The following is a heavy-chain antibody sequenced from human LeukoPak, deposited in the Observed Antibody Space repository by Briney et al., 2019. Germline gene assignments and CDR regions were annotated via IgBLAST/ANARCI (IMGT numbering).Heavy chain of an antibody. CDR3: ARGGRGSAAVVAPRSFDI. Sequence: GGSLRLSCTASGFAFSSYTMSWVRQAPGKGRKWVSTITTGGPNTYYADSVKGRFTVSRDDSKNTLYLQMNSLRAEDSALYYCARGGRGSAAVVAPRSFDIWGQGTMVTVSS. J-gene: IGHJ3*02. CDR1: GFAFSSYT. CDR2: ITTGGPNT. D-gene: IGHD3-22*01. V-gene: IGHV3-23*01.